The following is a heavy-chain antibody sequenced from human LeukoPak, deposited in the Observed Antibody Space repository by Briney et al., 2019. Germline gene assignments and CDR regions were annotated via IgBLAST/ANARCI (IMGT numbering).Heavy chain of an antibody. V-gene: IGHV1-18*01. CDR3: AMFYYYDSSGYYYGDDY. Sequence: VASVKVSCKASGYTFTSYGISWVRQAPGQGLEWMGWISAYNGNTNYAQKLQGRVTMTTDTSTSTAYMELRSLRSDDTAVYYCAMFYYYDSSGYYYGDDYWGQGTLVTVSS. J-gene: IGHJ4*02. D-gene: IGHD3-22*01. CDR1: GYTFTSYG. CDR2: ISAYNGNT.